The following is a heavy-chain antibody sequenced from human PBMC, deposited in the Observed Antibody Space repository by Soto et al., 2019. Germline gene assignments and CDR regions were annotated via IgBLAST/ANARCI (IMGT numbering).Heavy chain of an antibody. Sequence: QVQLQESGPGLVKPSETLSLTCTVSVSGGSVSTGVHYWSWIRQPPGKGLEWIEYIYYSGSTNYNPSLKSRVTISVDTSKNQFSLKLTSVTAADTAVYYCARGYYTSWYWFDRWGRGTLVTVSS. V-gene: IGHV4-61*08. CDR3: ARGYYTSWYWFDR. J-gene: IGHJ2*01. CDR1: GGSVSTGVHY. CDR2: IYYSGST. D-gene: IGHD6-13*01.